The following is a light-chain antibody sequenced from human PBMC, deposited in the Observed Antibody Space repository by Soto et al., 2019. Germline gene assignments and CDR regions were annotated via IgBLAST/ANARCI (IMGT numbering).Light chain of an antibody. J-gene: IGKJ2*01. CDR1: QSVSSY. CDR2: DTS. V-gene: IGKV3-11*01. Sequence: EIVLTQSPATLSLSPGERATLSCRASQSVSSYLAWNQQKPGQAPSLLIYDTSNRATGIPARFSGSGSGTDFTLTISSLEPEDFAVYYCQQRSNWPPTCGQGTKLEIK. CDR3: QQRSNWPPT.